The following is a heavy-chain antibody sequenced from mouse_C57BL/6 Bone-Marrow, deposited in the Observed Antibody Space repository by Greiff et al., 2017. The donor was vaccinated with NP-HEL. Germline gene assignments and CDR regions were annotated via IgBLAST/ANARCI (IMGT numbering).Heavy chain of an antibody. CDR2: IYPGDGDT. CDR1: GYAFSSYW. D-gene: IGHD2-1*01. V-gene: IGHV1-80*01. CDR3: ASYYGNYGDAY. J-gene: IGHJ3*01. Sequence: VQLQQSGAELVKPGASVKISCKASGYAFSSYWMNWVQQRPGKGLEWIGQIYPGDGDTNYNGKFKGKATLTADKSSSTAYMQLSSLTSEDSAVYFCASYYGNYGDAYWGQGTLVTVSA.